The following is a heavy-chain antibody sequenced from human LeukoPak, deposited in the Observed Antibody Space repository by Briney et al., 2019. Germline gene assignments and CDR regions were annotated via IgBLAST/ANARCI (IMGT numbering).Heavy chain of an antibody. CDR3: AKVCNVLLWFGEFLLPDY. CDR1: GFSFSSYW. V-gene: IGHV3-7*01. D-gene: IGHD3-10*01. Sequence: GGSLRLSCAASGFSFSSYWMSWVRQAPGKGLEWVANIKQDGREKYYVDSVKGRFTISRDNSKNTLYLQMNSLRAEDTAVYYCAKVCNVLLWFGEFLLPDYWGQGTLVTVSS. J-gene: IGHJ4*02. CDR2: IKQDGREK.